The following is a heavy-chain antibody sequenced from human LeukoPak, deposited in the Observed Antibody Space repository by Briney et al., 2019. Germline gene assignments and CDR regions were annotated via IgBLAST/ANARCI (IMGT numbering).Heavy chain of an antibody. Sequence: SETLSLTCIVSDDSIRIYYWNWMRQPPGEGLEWIGYSHHSGNNHYNPSLRTRVTLSVDASMNWLSLRLRSVTAADTAVYYCSRCNNYLRALDVWGQGTVVTVSS. CDR2: SHHSGNN. CDR1: DDSIRIYY. D-gene: IGHD5-24*01. CDR3: SRCNNYLRALDV. J-gene: IGHJ3*01. V-gene: IGHV4-59*01.